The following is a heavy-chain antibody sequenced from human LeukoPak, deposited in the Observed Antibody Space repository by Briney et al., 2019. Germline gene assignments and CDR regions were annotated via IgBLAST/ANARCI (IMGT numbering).Heavy chain of an antibody. Sequence: SVKVSCKASGGTFSSYTISWVRQAPGQGLEWMGRIIPILGIANYAQKFQGRVTITADKSTSTAYMELSSLRSEDTAVYYCLLYCSSTSCDFDYWGQGTLVTVSS. CDR2: IIPILGIA. V-gene: IGHV1-69*02. D-gene: IGHD2-2*01. CDR3: LLYCSSTSCDFDY. J-gene: IGHJ4*02. CDR1: GGTFSSYT.